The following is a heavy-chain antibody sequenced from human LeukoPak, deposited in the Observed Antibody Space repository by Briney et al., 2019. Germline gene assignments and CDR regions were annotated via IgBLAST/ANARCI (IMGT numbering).Heavy chain of an antibody. V-gene: IGHV3-74*01. Sequence: PGGSLRLSCAASGFTFSTCWMHWVPQAPGKGLVWVSSINRDGTSTNYADSVKGRFTISRDNAKNTLYLQMNSLRVEDTAVYYCARVGVSRYFDLWGRGTLVTVSS. J-gene: IGHJ2*01. CDR2: INRDGTST. D-gene: IGHD2-8*02. CDR1: GFTFSTCW. CDR3: ARVGVSRYFDL.